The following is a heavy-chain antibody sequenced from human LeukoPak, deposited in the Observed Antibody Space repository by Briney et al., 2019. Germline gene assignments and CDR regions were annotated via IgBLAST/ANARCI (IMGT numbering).Heavy chain of an antibody. J-gene: IGHJ4*02. D-gene: IGHD2-2*03. CDR3: AKSLDIVVVPAASDY. CDR2: IRYDGSNK. V-gene: IGHV3-30*02. Sequence: GGSLRLSCAASGFTFSSYGMHWVRQAPGKGLEWVAFIRYDGSNKYYADSVKGRFTISRDNSKNTLYLQMNSLRAEDTAVYYCAKSLDIVVVPAASDYWGQGTLVTVSS. CDR1: GFTFSSYG.